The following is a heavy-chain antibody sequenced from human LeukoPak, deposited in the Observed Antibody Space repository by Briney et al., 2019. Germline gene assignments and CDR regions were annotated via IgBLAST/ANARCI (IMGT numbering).Heavy chain of an antibody. CDR2: ISSSSSYI. CDR3: ARDPINYYGSGSYDY. Sequence: GGSLRLSCAASGLTFSSYSMNWVRQAPGKGLEWVSSISSSSSYIYYADSVKGRFTISRDNAKNSLYLQMNSLRAEDTAVYYCARDPINYYGSGSYDYWGQGTLVTVSS. V-gene: IGHV3-21*01. J-gene: IGHJ4*02. CDR1: GLTFSSYS. D-gene: IGHD3-10*01.